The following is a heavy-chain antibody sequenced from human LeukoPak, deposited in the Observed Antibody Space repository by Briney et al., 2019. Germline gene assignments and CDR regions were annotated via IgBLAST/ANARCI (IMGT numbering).Heavy chain of an antibody. J-gene: IGHJ3*02. CDR2: ISGSGGIT. V-gene: IGHV3-23*01. Sequence: GGSLRLSCAASGFTFNTYAMNWVRQAPGKGLEWVSGISGSGGITYYAGSVKGRFTISRDNSKNTLYLQMNSLRAEDTAVYYCAKSPAVDAAFDIWGQGTMVTVSS. CDR1: GFTFNTYA. D-gene: IGHD4-23*01. CDR3: AKSPAVDAAFDI.